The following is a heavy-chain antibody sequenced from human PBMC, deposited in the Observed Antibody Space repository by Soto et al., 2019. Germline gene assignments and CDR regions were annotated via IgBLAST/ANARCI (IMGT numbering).Heavy chain of an antibody. J-gene: IGHJ5*02. CDR1: GFTFSSYG. CDR3: GKDQSRGKPWYWFDT. CDR2: ISYDGSNK. Sequence: QVQLVESGGGVVQPGRSLRLSCAASGFTFSSYGMHWVRQSPGKGLEWVAVISYDGSNKYYADSVKGRFTISRDNSKNTLYLQMHSLRAGDMCVYYCGKDQSRGKPWYWFDTWGQGTLVIVSS. D-gene: IGHD2-8*02. V-gene: IGHV3-30*18.